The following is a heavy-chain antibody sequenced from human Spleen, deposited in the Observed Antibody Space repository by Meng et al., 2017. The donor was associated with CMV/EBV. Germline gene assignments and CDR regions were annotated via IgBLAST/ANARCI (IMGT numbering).Heavy chain of an antibody. J-gene: IGHJ4*02. V-gene: IGHV3-74*01. D-gene: IGHD6-6*01. Sequence: GESLKISCAASGFTFSSYWMHWVRQAPGKGLVWVSRINSDGSSTSYADSVKGRFTISRDNAKNTLYLQMNSLRAEDTAVYYCARDQEEQLAVYWGQGTLVTVSS. CDR3: ARDQEEQLAVY. CDR1: GFTFSSYW. CDR2: INSDGSST.